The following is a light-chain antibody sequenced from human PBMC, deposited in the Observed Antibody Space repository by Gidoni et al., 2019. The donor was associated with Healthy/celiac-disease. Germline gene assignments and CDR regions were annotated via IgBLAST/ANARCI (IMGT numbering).Light chain of an antibody. CDR1: QRGSSNY. CDR3: QQYGSSPGT. V-gene: IGKV3-20*01. Sequence: EIVLTQSPGTLSLSPGDRATLSCRASQRGSSNYLAWYQQKPGQAPRLLIYGASSRATGIPDRFGGSGSGTDFSLTISRLEPEDFAVYYCQQYGSSPGTFGQGTKLEIK. CDR2: GAS. J-gene: IGKJ2*02.